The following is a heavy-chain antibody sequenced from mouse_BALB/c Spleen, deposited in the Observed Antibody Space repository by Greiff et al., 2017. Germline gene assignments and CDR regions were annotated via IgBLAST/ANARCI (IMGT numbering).Heavy chain of an antibody. CDR1: GFTFSSYY. CDR3: ARQVYDGYYYFDY. V-gene: IGHV5-6-2*01. J-gene: IGHJ2*01. CDR2: INSNGGST. Sequence: EVQLVESGGGLVKLGGSLKLSCAASGFTFSSYYMSWVRQTPEKRLELVAAINSNGGSTYYPDTVKGRFTISRDNAKNTLYLQMSSLKSEDTALYYCARQVYDGYYYFDYWGQGTTLTVSS. D-gene: IGHD2-3*01.